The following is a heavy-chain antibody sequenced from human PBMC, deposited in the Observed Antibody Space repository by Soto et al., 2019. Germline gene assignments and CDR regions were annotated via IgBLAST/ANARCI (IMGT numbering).Heavy chain of an antibody. CDR1: GYTFTSYY. Sequence: ASVKVSCKASGYTFTSYYMHWVRQAPGQGLEWMGIINPSGGSTSYAQKFQGRVTMTRDTSTSTVYMELSSLRSEDTAVYYCARARVYYYDSSGYLDAFDIWGQGTMVTVSS. J-gene: IGHJ3*02. CDR3: ARARVYYYDSSGYLDAFDI. D-gene: IGHD3-22*01. V-gene: IGHV1-46*01. CDR2: INPSGGST.